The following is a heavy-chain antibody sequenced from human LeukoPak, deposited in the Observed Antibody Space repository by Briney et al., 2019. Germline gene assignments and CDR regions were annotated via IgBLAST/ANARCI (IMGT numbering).Heavy chain of an antibody. J-gene: IGHJ4*02. CDR3: ARDSVSSSWYDY. D-gene: IGHD6-13*01. CDR1: GFTFNSYS. V-gene: IGHV3-21*01. Sequence: GGSLRLSCAASGFTFNSYSMKWVRQAPGKWREWVSSISSSSSYIHYADYVKGSFTISRDNAKNSLYLQMNSLRDEDTAVYYCARDSVSSSWYDYWGQGTLVTVSS. CDR2: ISSSSSYI.